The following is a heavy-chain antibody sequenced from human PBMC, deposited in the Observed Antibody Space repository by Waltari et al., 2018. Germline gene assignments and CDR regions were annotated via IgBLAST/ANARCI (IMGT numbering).Heavy chain of an antibody. CDR1: GLTFGSYA. J-gene: IGHJ4*02. D-gene: IGHD2-8*02. Sequence: EVQLVASGGCVVPPGGVMRPSFAASGLTFGSYAISWVRQARGTGMEGVSAISGSGGSTYYADSVKGRFTISRDNSKNTLYLQMNSLRAEDTAVYYCAKDGYCTGGVCQGGVSLKSSVDYWGQGTLVTVSS. V-gene: IGHV3-23*04. CDR2: ISGSGGST. CDR3: AKDGYCTGGVCQGGVSLKSSVDY.